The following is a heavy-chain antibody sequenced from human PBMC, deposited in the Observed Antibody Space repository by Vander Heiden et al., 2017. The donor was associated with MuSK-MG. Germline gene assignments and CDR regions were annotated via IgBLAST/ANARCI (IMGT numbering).Heavy chain of an antibody. V-gene: IGHV4-39*01. Sequence: QLQLQESGPGLVKPSETLSLTCTVSGGSISSSSYYWGWIRQPPGKGLEWIGSIYYSGSTYYNPSLKSRVTISVDTSKNQFSLKLSSVTAADTAVYYCARWIRLDPGLFDYWGQGTLVTVSS. D-gene: IGHD5-18*01. CDR3: ARWIRLDPGLFDY. J-gene: IGHJ4*02. CDR1: GGSISSSSYY. CDR2: IYYSGST.